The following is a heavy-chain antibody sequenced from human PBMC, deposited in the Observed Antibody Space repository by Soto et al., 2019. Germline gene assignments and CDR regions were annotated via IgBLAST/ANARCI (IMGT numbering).Heavy chain of an antibody. CDR2: INSDARTT. Sequence: VQLVESGGGLVQPGGSLRLSCAASGFTFSTSWMHWVRQAAGKGLVWVSRINSDARTTNYADTVKGRFTISRDNAKNTLYLQMDSLTAEDTAVYYCARGPNGWFGYDYWGQGTLVTVSS. V-gene: IGHV3-74*01. CDR1: GFTFSTSW. J-gene: IGHJ4*02. CDR3: ARGPNGWFGYDY. D-gene: IGHD3-10*01.